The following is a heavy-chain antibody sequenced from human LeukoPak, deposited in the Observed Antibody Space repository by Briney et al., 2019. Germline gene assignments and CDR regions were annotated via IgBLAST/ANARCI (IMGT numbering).Heavy chain of an antibody. V-gene: IGHV4-59*08. CDR2: VYDSGST. Sequence: PSETLSLTCTVSGGSISYYNWNWIRQPPGRGLEWIGYVYDSGSTNYNPSLKSRVTISMDTSKNQFSLKLSSVTAADTAVYYCARHDVRSMVAYYFDYWGQGTLVTVSS. CDR1: GGSISYYN. D-gene: IGHD4/OR15-4a*01. CDR3: ARHDVRSMVAYYFDY. J-gene: IGHJ4*02.